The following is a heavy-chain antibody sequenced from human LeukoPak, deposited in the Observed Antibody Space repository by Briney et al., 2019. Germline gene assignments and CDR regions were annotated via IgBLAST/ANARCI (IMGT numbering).Heavy chain of an antibody. CDR3: ARHHRTMVRGVKRSTSRFDP. CDR2: INHSGST. Sequence: PSETLSLTCAVYGGSFSGYYWSWIRQPPGKGLEWIGEINHSGSTNYNPSLKSRVTISVDTSKNQFSLKLSSVTAADTAVYYCARHHRTMVRGVKRSTSRFDPWGQGTLVTVSS. V-gene: IGHV4-34*01. CDR1: GGSFSGYY. J-gene: IGHJ5*02. D-gene: IGHD3-10*01.